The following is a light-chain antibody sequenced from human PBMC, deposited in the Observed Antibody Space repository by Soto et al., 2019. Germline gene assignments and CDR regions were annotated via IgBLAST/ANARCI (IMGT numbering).Light chain of an antibody. CDR1: QSLVYSDGNTS. J-gene: IGKJ4*01. V-gene: IGKV2-30*01. Sequence: DVVMTQSPLSLPVTLGQPASISCRSSQSLVYSDGNTSLNWFQQRPGQAPRRLIYKVSNRDSGVPGRFSGSGSGTDFTLKISRVEAEDVGVYSCMQGTHLLTFGGGTKVEIK. CDR3: MQGTHLLT. CDR2: KVS.